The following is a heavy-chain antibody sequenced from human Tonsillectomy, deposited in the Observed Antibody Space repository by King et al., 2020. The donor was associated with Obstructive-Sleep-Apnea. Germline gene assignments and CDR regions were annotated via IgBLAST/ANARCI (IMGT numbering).Heavy chain of an antibody. Sequence: QLQESGPGLVKPSETLSLTCTVSGGSISSSSYYWGWSRQPPGKGLEWIGSSYYSGITYYNPSLKSRVTISVETSKNQFSLKLGSVTAADSAVYYCARSPGYSSGWYWFDPWGQGTLVTVSS. CDR2: SYYSGIT. J-gene: IGHJ5*02. V-gene: IGHV4-39*07. CDR3: ARSPGYSSGWYWFDP. D-gene: IGHD6-19*01. CDR1: GGSISSSSYY.